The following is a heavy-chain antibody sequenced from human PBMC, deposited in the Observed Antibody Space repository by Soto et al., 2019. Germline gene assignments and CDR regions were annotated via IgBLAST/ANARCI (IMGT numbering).Heavy chain of an antibody. D-gene: IGHD3-10*01. J-gene: IGHJ4*02. V-gene: IGHV3-72*01. Sequence: EVRLVESGGGLVQPGGSLRLSCAASGFTFSDHYMDWVRQAPGKGLEWVGRSKNKADSYTTEYAASVKGRFTISRDGSKSSLFLQMNSLKTEDTAVYYCTVWGSGNDFGAAWGQGILVTVSS. CDR3: TVWGSGNDFGAA. CDR2: SKNKADSYTT. CDR1: GFTFSDHY.